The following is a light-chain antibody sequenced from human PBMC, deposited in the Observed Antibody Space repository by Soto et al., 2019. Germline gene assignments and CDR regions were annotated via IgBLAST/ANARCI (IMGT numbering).Light chain of an antibody. J-gene: IGKJ1*01. CDR1: QSFSSNY. CDR3: QHYGSSPST. Sequence: EIVLTQSPGTLSLSPGERATLSCSASQSFSSNYLAWYQQKPGQAPRLLIYAASRRATGIPDRFSGSGSGTDFTLTISRLEPEDFAVFYCQHYGSSPSTFGQGTKVEIK. CDR2: AAS. V-gene: IGKV3-20*01.